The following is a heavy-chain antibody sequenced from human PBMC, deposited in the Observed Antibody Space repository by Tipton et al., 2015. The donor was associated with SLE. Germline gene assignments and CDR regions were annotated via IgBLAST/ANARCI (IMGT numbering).Heavy chain of an antibody. D-gene: IGHD3-3*01. Sequence: TLSLTCTVSGGSISSSGYDWGWIRQPPGKGLEWIGSFYHSGSTYYNPSLKSRVTISVDTSKNQFSLKLSSVTAADTAVYYCARVYDFWSGRYFDYWGQGTLVTVSS. V-gene: IGHV4-39*07. CDR3: ARVYDFWSGRYFDY. CDR2: FYHSGST. J-gene: IGHJ4*02. CDR1: GGSISSSGYD.